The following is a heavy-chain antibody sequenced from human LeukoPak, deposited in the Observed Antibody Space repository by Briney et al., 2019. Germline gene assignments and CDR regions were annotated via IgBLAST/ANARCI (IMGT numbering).Heavy chain of an antibody. CDR2: INHSGST. V-gene: IGHV4-34*01. CDR3: AIYSGSYPTPKPFDY. Sequence: SETLSLTCAVYGGSFSGYYWSWIRQPPGKGLEWIGEINHSGSTNYNPFLKSRVTISVDTSKNQFSLKLSSVTAADTAVYYCAIYSGSYPTPKPFDYWGQGTLVTVSS. J-gene: IGHJ4*02. CDR1: GGSFSGYY. D-gene: IGHD1-26*01.